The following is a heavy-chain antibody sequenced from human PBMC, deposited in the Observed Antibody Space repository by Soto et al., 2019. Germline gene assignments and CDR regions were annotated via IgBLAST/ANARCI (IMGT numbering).Heavy chain of an antibody. V-gene: IGHV1-69*13. D-gene: IGHD3-22*01. CDR2: IIPIFGTA. J-gene: IGHJ4*02. CDR3: ARELGYYDSSGYSKYYFDY. Sequence: SVKVSCKASGGTFSSYAISWVRQAPGQGLEWMGGIIPIFGTANYAQKFQGRVTITADESTSTAYMELSSLRSEDTAVYYCARELGYYDSSGYSKYYFDYWGQGTLVTVSS. CDR1: GGTFSSYA.